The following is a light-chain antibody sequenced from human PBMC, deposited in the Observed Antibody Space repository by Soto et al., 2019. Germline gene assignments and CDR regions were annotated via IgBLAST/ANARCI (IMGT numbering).Light chain of an antibody. CDR2: LNSDGSH. V-gene: IGLV4-69*01. Sequence: QSVLTQSPSASASLGASVKLTCTLSSGHSSYAIAWHQQQPEKGPRYLMKLNSDGSHSKGDGIPYRFSGSSSGAERYLTISSRQTEDEADYYCQTWGTGIQVVGGGTKLTVL. J-gene: IGLJ2*01. CDR3: QTWGTGIQV. CDR1: SGHSSYA.